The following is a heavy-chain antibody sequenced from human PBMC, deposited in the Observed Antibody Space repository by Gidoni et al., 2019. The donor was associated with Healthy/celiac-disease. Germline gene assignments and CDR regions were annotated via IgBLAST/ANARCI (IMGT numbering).Heavy chain of an antibody. D-gene: IGHD3-3*01. V-gene: IGHV3-23*01. J-gene: IGHJ5*02. CDR3: AKAGIHIRFLEWLEEDSAINWFDP. CDR1: GFTFSSYA. Sequence: EVQLLESGGGLVQPGGSLRLSCAASGFTFSSYAMSWFRQAPGKGLEWVAAIRGSGGSTYYADSEKGRFTISRDNSKNTLYLQMNSLRAEDTAVYYCAKAGIHIRFLEWLEEDSAINWFDPWGQGTLVTVSS. CDR2: IRGSGGST.